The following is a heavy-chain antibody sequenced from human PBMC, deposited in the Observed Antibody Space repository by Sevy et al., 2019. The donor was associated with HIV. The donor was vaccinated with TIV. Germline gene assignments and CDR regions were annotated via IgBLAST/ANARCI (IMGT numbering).Heavy chain of an antibody. CDR3: ARGTTWSGIEDY. Sequence: GGSLRLSCEASGFSFRSYWMTWVRQAPGKGLEWVSGISWNGGTIAYADSVKGRFTVSRDDAKNSLSLQMNSLREADTAVYYCARGTTWSGIEDYWGPGTLVTVSS. V-gene: IGHV3-20*04. CDR1: GFSFRSYW. D-gene: IGHD1-26*01. J-gene: IGHJ4*02. CDR2: ISWNGGTI.